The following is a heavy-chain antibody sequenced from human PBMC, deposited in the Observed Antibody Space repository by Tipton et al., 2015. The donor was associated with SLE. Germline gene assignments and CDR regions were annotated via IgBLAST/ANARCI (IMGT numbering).Heavy chain of an antibody. D-gene: IGHD4/OR15-4a*01. V-gene: IGHV3-23*03. CDR1: GFTFGDSA. J-gene: IGHJ4*02. Sequence: GSLRLSCAGSGFTFGDSAMAWVRRGPGKGLEWVSVIYSGDSGAVYPDSVKGRFTISRDDSKSTVFLQMDGLRAEDTAIYYCAKHSAGLSYFGFWGQGALVTVSS. CDR3: AKHSAGLSYFGF. CDR2: IYSGDSGA.